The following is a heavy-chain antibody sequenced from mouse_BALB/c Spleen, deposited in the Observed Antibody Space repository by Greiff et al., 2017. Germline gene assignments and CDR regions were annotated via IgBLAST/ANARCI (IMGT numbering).Heavy chain of an antibody. V-gene: IGHV1-9*01. J-gene: IGHJ4*01. CDR3: ARSGEITTVVASRYYAMDY. Sequence: QVQLQQSGAELMKPGASVKISCKATGYTFSSYWIEWVKQRPGHGLEWIGEILPGSGSTNYNEKFKGKATFTADTSSNTAYMQLSSLTSEDSAVYYCARSGEITTVVASRYYAMDYWGQGTSVTVSS. CDR1: GYTFSSYW. D-gene: IGHD1-1*01. CDR2: ILPGSGST.